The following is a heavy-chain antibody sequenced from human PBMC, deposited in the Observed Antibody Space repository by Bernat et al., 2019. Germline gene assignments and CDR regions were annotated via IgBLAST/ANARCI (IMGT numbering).Heavy chain of an antibody. V-gene: IGHV3-30-3*01. J-gene: IGHJ4*01. CDR3: ARGDQTGWNYVGVYFDY. CDR2: ISYDGSNK. CDR1: FTFSSYA. Sequence: FTFSSYAMHWVRQAPGKGLEWVAVISYDGSNKYYADSVKGRFTISRDNSKNTLYLQMNSLRAEDTAVYYCARGDQTGWNYVGVYFDYWG. D-gene: IGHD1-7*01.